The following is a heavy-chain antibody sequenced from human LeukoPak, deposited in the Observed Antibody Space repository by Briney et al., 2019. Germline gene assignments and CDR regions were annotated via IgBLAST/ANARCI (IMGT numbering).Heavy chain of an antibody. CDR2: INHSGST. Sequence: PSETLSLTCAVYGGSFSGYYWSWIRQPPGKGLEWIGEINHSGSTNYNPSLKSRVTISVDTSKNHFSLKLSSVTAADTAVYYCAKDGSGSGPHLGYFDYWGQGTLVTVSS. D-gene: IGHD3-10*01. V-gene: IGHV4-34*01. CDR1: GGSFSGYY. J-gene: IGHJ4*02. CDR3: AKDGSGSGPHLGYFDY.